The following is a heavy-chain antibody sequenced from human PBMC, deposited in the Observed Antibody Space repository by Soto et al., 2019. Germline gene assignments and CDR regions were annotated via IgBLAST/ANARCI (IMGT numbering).Heavy chain of an antibody. J-gene: IGHJ6*02. Sequence: GASVKVSCKASGYTFTSYAMHWVRQAPGQRLEWMGWINAGNGNTKYSQKFQGRVTITRDTSASTAYMELSSLRSEDTAVYYCARGGYCSGGSCPYYYYGMDVWGQGTTVTVSS. CDR2: INAGNGNT. CDR1: GYTFTSYA. V-gene: IGHV1-3*01. D-gene: IGHD2-15*01. CDR3: ARGGYCSGGSCPYYYYGMDV.